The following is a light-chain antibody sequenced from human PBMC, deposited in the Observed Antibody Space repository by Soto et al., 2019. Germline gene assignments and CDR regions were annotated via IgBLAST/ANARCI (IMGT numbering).Light chain of an antibody. CDR2: CAA. CDR3: QQYYITPLT. V-gene: IGKV4-1*01. Sequence: DIVMTQSPDSLAVSLGARATINCKSSQSVLYSTNNKNYIAWYQQKPGQPPKLLIYCAATRESGVPDRFSGSGSRTDFALTISSLQAEDVAVYYCQQYYITPLTFGGGTNVEIK. CDR1: QSVLYSTNNKNY. J-gene: IGKJ4*01.